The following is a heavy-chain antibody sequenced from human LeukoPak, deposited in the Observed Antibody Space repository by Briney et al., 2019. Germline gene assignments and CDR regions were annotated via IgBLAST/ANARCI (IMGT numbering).Heavy chain of an antibody. CDR3: ARDFEYSYGTGYYGMDV. V-gene: IGHV3-30*19. CDR2: ISYDGSNK. CDR1: GFTFSSYG. Sequence: GGPLRLSCAASGFTFSSYGMHWVRQAPGKGLEWVAVISYDGSNKYYADSVKGRFTISRDNSKNTLYLQMNSLRAEDTAVYYCARDFEYSYGTGYYGMDVWGQGTTVTVSS. D-gene: IGHD5-18*01. J-gene: IGHJ6*02.